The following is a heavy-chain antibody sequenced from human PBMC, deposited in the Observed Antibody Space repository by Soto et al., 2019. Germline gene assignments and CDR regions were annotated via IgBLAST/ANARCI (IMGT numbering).Heavy chain of an antibody. J-gene: IGHJ4*02. Sequence: PSETLSLTCTVSGGSISSSYWSWIRQPPGKGLEWIGYIYYSGSTNYNPSLKGRVTTSVDTSKTPFSLTLNSVTAADTAVYYCARPYTYADSSGSLHSGYWGQGTLGTLSS. CDR2: IYYSGST. D-gene: IGHD3-22*01. V-gene: IGHV4-59*08. CDR1: GGSISSSY. CDR3: ARPYTYADSSGSLHSGY.